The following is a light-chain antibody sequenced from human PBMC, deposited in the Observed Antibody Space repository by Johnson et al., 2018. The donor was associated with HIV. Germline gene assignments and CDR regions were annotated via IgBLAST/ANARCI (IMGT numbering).Light chain of an antibody. CDR3: GTWDSSLSAGGV. V-gene: IGLV1-51*02. J-gene: IGLJ1*01. Sequence: QSVLTQPPSVSAAPGQKVTISCSGSSSNIGNNYVSWYQQLPGTAPKLLIYKNNNRPSGIPDRFSGSKSGTSATLPITVLQTGDEADYYCGTWDSSLSAGGVFVPGTQVTVL. CDR1: SSNIGNNY. CDR2: KNN.